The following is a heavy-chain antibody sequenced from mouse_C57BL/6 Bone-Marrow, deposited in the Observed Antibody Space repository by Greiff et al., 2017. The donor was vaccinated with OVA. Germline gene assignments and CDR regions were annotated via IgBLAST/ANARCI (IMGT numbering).Heavy chain of an antibody. D-gene: IGHD4-1*01. CDR2: INYDGSST. J-gene: IGHJ2*01. CDR3: ARGSGTEYYFDY. V-gene: IGHV5-16*01. CDR1: GFTFSDYY. Sequence: EVKVVESEGGLVQPGSSMKLSCTASGFTFSDYYMAWVRQVPEKGLEWVANINYDGSSTYYLDSLKSRFIISRDNAKNILYLQMSSLKSEDTATYYCARGSGTEYYFDYWGQGTTLTVSS.